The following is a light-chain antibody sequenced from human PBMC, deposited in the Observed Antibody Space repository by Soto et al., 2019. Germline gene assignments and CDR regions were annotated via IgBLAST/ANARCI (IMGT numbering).Light chain of an antibody. Sequence: QSVLTQPPSVSGAPGQRVTIDCTGTTNNIGAGYDVQWYRQVPGTAPKLLIYGNGNRPSGVPDRFSASKFGTSASLTIAGIQADDEADYYCCSYAGSYTWVFGGGTKLTVL. CDR2: GNG. CDR1: TNNIGAGYD. CDR3: CSYAGSYTWV. V-gene: IGLV1-40*01. J-gene: IGLJ3*02.